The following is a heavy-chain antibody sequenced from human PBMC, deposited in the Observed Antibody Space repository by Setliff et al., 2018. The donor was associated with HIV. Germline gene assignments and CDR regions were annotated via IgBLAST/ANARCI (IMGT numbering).Heavy chain of an antibody. Sequence: PGGSLRLSCAASGFTFSSYGMHWVRQAPGKGLEWVAHIGSSNHGIHYTASVQGRFTVSRDNANNLLFLQMNNLRDEDTAVYYCASFYGDYGYWGHGTQVTVSS. D-gene: IGHD3-10*01. CDR1: GFTFSSYG. V-gene: IGHV3-48*02. CDR3: ASFYGDYGY. J-gene: IGHJ4*01. CDR2: IGSSNHGI.